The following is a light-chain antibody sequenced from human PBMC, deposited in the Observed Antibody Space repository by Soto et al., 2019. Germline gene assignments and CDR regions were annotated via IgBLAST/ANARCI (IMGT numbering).Light chain of an antibody. V-gene: IGKV1-33*01. CDR2: DAS. J-gene: IGKJ3*01. CDR1: QDISNY. Sequence: DIQMTQSPSSLSASVGDRVTITCQASQDISNYLNWYQQKPGKAPKLLIYDASNLETGVPSRFSGSGSWTDFTFTISSLQPEDIATYYCQQYDNLPPPTFGPGTKVDIK. CDR3: QQYDNLPPPT.